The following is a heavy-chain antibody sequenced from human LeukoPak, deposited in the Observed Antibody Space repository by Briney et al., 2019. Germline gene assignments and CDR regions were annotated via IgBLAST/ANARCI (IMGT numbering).Heavy chain of an antibody. V-gene: IGHV1-2*02. CDR2: INPNSGGT. Sequence: ASVTVSLKASVYTFTDYYMHWVRQAPGQGRAWMGWINPNSGGTNYAQKFQGRVTMTRDTSISTAYMELSRLRSDDTAVYYCASPLGYCSSTSCYDYYYMDVWGKGTTVTVSS. CDR1: VYTFTDYY. CDR3: ASPLGYCSSTSCYDYYYMDV. J-gene: IGHJ6*03. D-gene: IGHD2-2*01.